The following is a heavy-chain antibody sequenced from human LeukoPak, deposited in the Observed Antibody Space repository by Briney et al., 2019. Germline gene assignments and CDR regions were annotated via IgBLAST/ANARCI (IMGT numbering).Heavy chain of an antibody. J-gene: IGHJ3*02. Sequence: GGSLRLSCAASGLIFSSYYMTWVRQTPGEGLEWVANINPDGRSKYHGDYVRGRFTISRDNAKNSLYLQMNSLRVEDTAVYYCARDPEWGALDIWGLGTMVTVS. V-gene: IGHV3-7*01. D-gene: IGHD3-3*01. CDR3: ARDPEWGALDI. CDR1: GLIFSSYY. CDR2: INPDGRSK.